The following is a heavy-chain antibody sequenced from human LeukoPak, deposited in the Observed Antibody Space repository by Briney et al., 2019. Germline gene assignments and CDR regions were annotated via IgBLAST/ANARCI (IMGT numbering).Heavy chain of an antibody. CDR2: INPSGSST. J-gene: IGHJ4*02. D-gene: IGHD6-13*01. CDR3: ASPGYSSNLDY. Sequence: ASVKVSCKASGYTFTSYGISWVRQAPGQGLEWVGIINPSGSSTTYAQKFQGRVTMTRDTSTSTIYMELSSLRSEDTAVYYCASPGYSSNLDYWGQGTLVTVSS. CDR1: GYTFTSYG. V-gene: IGHV1-46*01.